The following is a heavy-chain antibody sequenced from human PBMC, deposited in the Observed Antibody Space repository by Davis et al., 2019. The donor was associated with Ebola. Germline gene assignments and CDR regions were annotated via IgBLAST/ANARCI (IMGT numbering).Heavy chain of an antibody. CDR1: GGSISSYY. V-gene: IGHV4-34*01. Sequence: SETLSLTCTVSGGSISSYYWSWIRQPPGKGLEWIGEINHSGSTNYNPSLKSRVTISVDTSKNQFSLKLSSVTAADTAVYYCARSADIVVVVAATLDYWGQGTLVTVSS. CDR2: INHSGST. D-gene: IGHD2-15*01. CDR3: ARSADIVVVVAATLDY. J-gene: IGHJ4*02.